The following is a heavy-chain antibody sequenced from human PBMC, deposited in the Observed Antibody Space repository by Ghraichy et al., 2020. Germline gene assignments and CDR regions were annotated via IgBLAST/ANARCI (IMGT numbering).Heavy chain of an antibody. D-gene: IGHD6-13*01. CDR2: INYSGNT. V-gene: IGHV4-39*01. CDR3: ATPRRGAAGFDF. CDR1: GVSISTSTHY. Sequence: ESLNISCTVSGVSISTSTHYWGWVRQPPGKEPEWIASINYSGNTYYNPSLWSRVTISVDTSKNQFSLKVISVTATDTAVYFCATPRRGAAGFDFWGQGVLVTVFS. J-gene: IGHJ4*02.